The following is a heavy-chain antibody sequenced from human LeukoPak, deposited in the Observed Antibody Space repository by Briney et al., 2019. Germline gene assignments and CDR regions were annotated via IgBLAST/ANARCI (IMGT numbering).Heavy chain of an antibody. Sequence: GASVQVSCKASGYTFTPYYMHWVRQAPGHGLAWMGWISPNSGGTNYAQKFQGRVTMTRDTSISTAYMELSRLRSDDTAVYYWARDWGGNSADLFDYWGQGTLVTVSS. D-gene: IGHD4-23*01. CDR2: ISPNSGGT. J-gene: IGHJ4*02. CDR1: GYTFTPYY. CDR3: ARDWGGNSADLFDY. V-gene: IGHV1-2*02.